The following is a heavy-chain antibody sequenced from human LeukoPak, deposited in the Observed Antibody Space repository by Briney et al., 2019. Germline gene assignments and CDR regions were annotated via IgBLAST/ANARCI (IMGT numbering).Heavy chain of an antibody. V-gene: IGHV3-23*01. CDR1: GFRFSGYT. Sequence: GGSLRLSCAASGFRFSGYTMTWVRQAPGKGPEWVSAIGGRGGSTYYADSLGGRFTISRDNSQDMVYLQMNSLKVEDTATYYCGKEGGAWGQGTKVTVSP. D-gene: IGHD3-16*01. J-gene: IGHJ5*02. CDR3: GKEGGA. CDR2: IGGRGGST.